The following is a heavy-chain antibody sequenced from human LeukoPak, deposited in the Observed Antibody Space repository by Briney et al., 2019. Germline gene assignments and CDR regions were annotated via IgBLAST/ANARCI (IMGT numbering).Heavy chain of an antibody. CDR2: ISAYNGRT. CDR1: GYIFINHG. Sequence: ASVKVSCKASGYIFINHGIAWVRQAPGQGLQYMGWISAYNGRTDYAQNLHGRVTMTTDTATTTAYMELRSLTPDDTAVYFCARWGASPNDFWGQGTLVTVSS. V-gene: IGHV1-18*01. D-gene: IGHD3-16*01. J-gene: IGHJ4*02. CDR3: ARWGASPNDF.